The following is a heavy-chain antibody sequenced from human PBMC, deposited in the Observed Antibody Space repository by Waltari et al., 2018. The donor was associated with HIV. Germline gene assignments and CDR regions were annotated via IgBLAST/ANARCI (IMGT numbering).Heavy chain of an antibody. D-gene: IGHD3-10*01. CDR3: ARDWGSGSYR. CDR1: GFTFSSYE. Sequence: EVQLVESGGGLVQPGGSLRLSCAASGFTFSSYEMNWVRQAPGKGLEWVSYISSRGSTIYYADSVKGRFTISRDNAKNSLYLQMNSLRAEDTAVYYCARDWGSGSYRWGQGTLVTVSS. V-gene: IGHV3-48*03. CDR2: ISSRGSTI. J-gene: IGHJ4*02.